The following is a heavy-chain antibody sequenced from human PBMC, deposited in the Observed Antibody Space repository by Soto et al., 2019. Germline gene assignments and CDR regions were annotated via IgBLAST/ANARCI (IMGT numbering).Heavy chain of an antibody. CDR1: GGSISNYY. D-gene: IGHD5-18*01. J-gene: IGHJ4*02. Sequence: QVQLQESGPGLVKPSETLSLTCIVSGGSISNYYWSWIRQPPGKGLEWIGYIYYSGSTNYNPSLTSRVTISVDTSKNQFSLKLSSATAADTAVYYCARHRYSYGVYYFDYWGQGTLVTVSS. CDR3: ARHRYSYGVYYFDY. CDR2: IYYSGST. V-gene: IGHV4-59*08.